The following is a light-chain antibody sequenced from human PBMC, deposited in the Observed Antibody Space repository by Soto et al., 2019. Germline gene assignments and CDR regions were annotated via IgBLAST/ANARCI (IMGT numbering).Light chain of an antibody. Sequence: EIVMTQSPATLSVSPGERATLSCRASQSVSSNFSWYQQKPGQAPRLLIYAASTRATGVPARFSGSGSGTDFTLTISSLQSEDFAVYYCHQYSSWPYTFGQGTKLEIK. V-gene: IGKV3-15*01. CDR1: QSVSSN. CDR3: HQYSSWPYT. CDR2: AAS. J-gene: IGKJ2*01.